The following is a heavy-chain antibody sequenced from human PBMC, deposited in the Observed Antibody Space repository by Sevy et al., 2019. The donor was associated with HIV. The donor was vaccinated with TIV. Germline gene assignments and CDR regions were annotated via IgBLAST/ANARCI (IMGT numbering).Heavy chain of an antibody. CDR1: GFTFSSYA. CDR2: ISYDGSNK. CDR3: ARSPSGDDFWSGLFDY. D-gene: IGHD3-3*01. Sequence: GGSLRLSCAASGFTFSSYAMHWVRQAPGKGLEWVAVISYDGSNKYYADSVKGRFTISRDNSKNTLYLQMNSLRAEDTAVYYCARSPSGDDFWSGLFDYWGQGTLVTVSS. V-gene: IGHV3-30-3*01. J-gene: IGHJ4*02.